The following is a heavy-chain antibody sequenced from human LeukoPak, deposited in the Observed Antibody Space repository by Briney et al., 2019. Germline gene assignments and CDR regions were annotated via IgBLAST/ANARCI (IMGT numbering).Heavy chain of an antibody. CDR3: ARASKTGFFDY. CDR2: IWYDGSNK. J-gene: IGHJ4*02. CDR1: GFTFSSYG. V-gene: IGHV3-33*01. Sequence: GRSLRLSCAASGFTFSSYGMHWVRQAPGKGLEGVAVIWYDGSNKYYADSVKGRFTISRDNSKNTLYLQMNRLRAEDTAVYYCARASKTGFFDYWGQGTLVTVSS. D-gene: IGHD1-14*01.